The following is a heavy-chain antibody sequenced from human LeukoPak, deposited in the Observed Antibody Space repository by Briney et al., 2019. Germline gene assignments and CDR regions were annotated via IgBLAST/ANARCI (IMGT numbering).Heavy chain of an antibody. CDR1: GCAFSSYA. CDR3: AREDYGGNFDY. V-gene: IGHV1-69*01. CDR2: IIPIFGTA. J-gene: IGHJ4*02. D-gene: IGHD4-23*01. Sequence: SVKVSCKASGCAFSSYAISWVRQAPGQGLEWMGGIIPIFGTANYAQKFQGRVTITADESTSTAYMELSSLRSEDTAVYYCAREDYGGNFDYWGQGTLVTVSS.